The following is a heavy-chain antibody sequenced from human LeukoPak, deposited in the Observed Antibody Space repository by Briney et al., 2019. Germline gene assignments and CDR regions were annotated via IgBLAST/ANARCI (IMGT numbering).Heavy chain of an antibody. J-gene: IGHJ4*02. V-gene: IGHV3-48*03. CDR1: GFTFSGYA. CDR2: ISTTGSTR. CDR3: ARNIAYGDSLPGY. Sequence: PGGSLRLSCLVSGFTFSGYAMNWVRQAPGKGLEWLSYISTTGSTRYYVDSAKGRFTISRDNSRNSLYLQMNSLRAEDTAIYYCARNIAYGDSLPGYWGQGTLVTVSS. D-gene: IGHD4-17*01.